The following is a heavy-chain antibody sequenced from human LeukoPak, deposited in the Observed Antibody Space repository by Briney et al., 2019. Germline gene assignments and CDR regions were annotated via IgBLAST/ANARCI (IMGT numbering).Heavy chain of an antibody. Sequence: GASVKVSCKASGGTFSSYAISWVRQAPGQGLEWMGGIIPIFGTANYAQKFQGRVTITADESASTAYMELSSLRSEDTAVYYCASGPGTPKGIDYWGQGTLVTVSS. V-gene: IGHV1-69*13. CDR2: IIPIFGTA. J-gene: IGHJ4*02. D-gene: IGHD1-26*01. CDR1: GGTFSSYA. CDR3: ASGPGTPKGIDY.